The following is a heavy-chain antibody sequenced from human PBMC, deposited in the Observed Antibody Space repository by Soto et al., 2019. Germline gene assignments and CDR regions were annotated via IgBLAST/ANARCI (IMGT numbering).Heavy chain of an antibody. CDR3: ARDPDHTSSNPLVP. Sequence: SETLSLTCTVSGGSISSYYWSWIRQPPGKGLEWIGYIYYSGSTNYNPSLKSRVTMTRDTSISTAYMDLTRLTSDDTAVYFCARDPDHTSSNPLVPWGQGTLVTVSS. D-gene: IGHD6-13*01. V-gene: IGHV4-59*01. J-gene: IGHJ5*02. CDR1: GGSISSYY. CDR2: IYYSGST.